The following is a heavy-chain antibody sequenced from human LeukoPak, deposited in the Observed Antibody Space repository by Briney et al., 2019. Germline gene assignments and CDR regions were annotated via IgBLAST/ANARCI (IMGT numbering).Heavy chain of an antibody. CDR2: INQDGTEK. CDR1: GFTFTTYW. D-gene: IGHD3-10*01. V-gene: IGHV3-7*01. J-gene: IGHJ4*02. CDR3: VKVAKYYYGSETYYFFEH. Sequence: PGGSLRLSCAASGFTFTTYWMSWGRQLPGKVLEWVANINQDGTEKYYVDSVKGRFTISRDNAKDSLDLQMNSLRVEDTGIYYCVKVAKYYYGSETYYFFEHWGQGTPVTASS.